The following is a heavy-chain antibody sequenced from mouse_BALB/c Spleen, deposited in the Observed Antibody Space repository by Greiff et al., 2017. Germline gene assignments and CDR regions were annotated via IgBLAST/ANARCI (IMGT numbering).Heavy chain of an antibody. CDR3: AGTPLYYGSSPWYFDV. D-gene: IGHD1-1*01. Sequence: EVQLQQSGAELVKPGASVKLSCTASGFNIKDTYMHWVQQRPEQGLEWIGRIDPANGNTKYDPKFQGKATITADTSSNTAYLQLSSLTSEDTAVYYCAGTPLYYGSSPWYFDVWGAGTTVTVSS. J-gene: IGHJ1*01. V-gene: IGHV14-3*02. CDR1: GFNIKDTY. CDR2: IDPANGNT.